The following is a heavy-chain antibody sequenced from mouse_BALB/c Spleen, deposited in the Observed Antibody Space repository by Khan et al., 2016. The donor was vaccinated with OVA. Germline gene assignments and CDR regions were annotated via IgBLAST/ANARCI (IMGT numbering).Heavy chain of an antibody. CDR1: GFSLTGYG. D-gene: IGHD2-4*01. CDR3: AREIYYDYAYYYAMDY. V-gene: IGHV2-6-7*01. J-gene: IGHJ4*01. CDR2: IWGDGST. Sequence: VQLVESGPGLVAPSQSLSITCTVSGFSLTGYGVNWVRQPPGKGLEWLGMIWGDGSTDYNSALKSRLSISKDNSKSQVFLKMNSLHTDDTARYYCAREIYYDYAYYYAMDYWGQGISVTVSS.